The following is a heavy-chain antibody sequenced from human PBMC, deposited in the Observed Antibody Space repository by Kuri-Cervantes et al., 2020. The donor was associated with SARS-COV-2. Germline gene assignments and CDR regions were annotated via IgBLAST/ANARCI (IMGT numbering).Heavy chain of an antibody. CDR1: GGSISSSSYY. CDR2: SYYSGST. D-gene: IGHD3-3*01. CDR3: ARDYYDFWSGSVYYYYYMDV. J-gene: IGHJ6*03. V-gene: IGHV4-39*07. Sequence: SETLSLTCTVSGGSISSSSYYWGWIRQPPGKGLEWIGSSYYSGSTYYNPSLKSRVTMSVDTSKNQFSLKLSSVTAADTAVYYCARDYYDFWSGSVYYYYYMDVWGKGTTVTVSS.